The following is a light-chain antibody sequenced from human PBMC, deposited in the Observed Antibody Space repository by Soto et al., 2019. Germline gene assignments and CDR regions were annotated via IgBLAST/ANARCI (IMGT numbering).Light chain of an antibody. J-gene: IGLJ1*01. V-gene: IGLV1-44*01. Sequence: SLLPRPPSASGTPGQMVTISCSGSSSNIGSNTVNWYQQLPGTAPKLLIYSNNQRPSGVPDRFSGSKSGTSASLAISGLQSEDEADYYCAAWDDSLNEVFGTGTKVTVL. CDR3: AAWDDSLNEV. CDR2: SNN. CDR1: SSNIGSNT.